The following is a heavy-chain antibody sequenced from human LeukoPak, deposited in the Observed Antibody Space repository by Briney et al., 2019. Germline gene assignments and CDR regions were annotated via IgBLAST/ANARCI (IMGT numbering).Heavy chain of an antibody. CDR2: ISSNGGRT. D-gene: IGHD6-13*01. Sequence: GGSLRLSCSASGFTFSSYAMHWVRQAPGKGLEYVSAISSNGGRTYYADSVGGRFTISRDNSKNTLYLQMSSLRAEDTAVYYCVKGRYSNSWYSSDYWGQGTPVTVSS. V-gene: IGHV3-64D*09. CDR1: GFTFSSYA. CDR3: VKGRYSNSWYSSDY. J-gene: IGHJ4*02.